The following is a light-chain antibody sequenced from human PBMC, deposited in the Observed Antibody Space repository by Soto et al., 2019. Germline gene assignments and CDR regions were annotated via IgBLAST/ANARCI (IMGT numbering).Light chain of an antibody. J-gene: IGKJ5*01. V-gene: IGKV1-9*01. Sequence: DIQLTQSPSFLSASVGDRVTITCRASQDISDYLAWYQQRPGKAPKLPIYAASTLQSGVPSRFSGSGSGTDFTLTISCLQSEDFATYYCQQYYSYPPFTFGQGTRLEIK. CDR3: QQYYSYPPFT. CDR1: QDISDY. CDR2: AAS.